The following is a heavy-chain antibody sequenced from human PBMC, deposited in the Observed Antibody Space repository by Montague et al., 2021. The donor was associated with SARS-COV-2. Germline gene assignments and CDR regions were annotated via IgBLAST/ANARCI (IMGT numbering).Heavy chain of an antibody. CDR1: DDSITSYY. CDR3: ARGNYLDY. J-gene: IGHJ4*02. V-gene: IGHV4-59*01. CDR2: IHYTGST. Sequence: SETLSLTCSVSDDSITSYYWSWIRQPPGKGLEWIGYIHYTGSTNYSASLKSRVTISIDTSKNQFSLRLNSVTAADTAVYYCARGNYLDYWGQGTLVIVSS.